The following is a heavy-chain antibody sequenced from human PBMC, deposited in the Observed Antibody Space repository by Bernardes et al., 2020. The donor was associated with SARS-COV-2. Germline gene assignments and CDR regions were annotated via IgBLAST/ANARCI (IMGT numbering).Heavy chain of an antibody. J-gene: IGHJ4*02. D-gene: IGHD3-10*01. CDR1: GLSVSDSA. CDR3: AAARRGMAMPY. V-gene: IGHV1-58*01. Sequence: SVKVSCKASGLSVSDSAFHWVRQARGQRPAWVGWIIIGSGKTNYAEKFQGRVSITRDMSTATAYMELRSLSAEDTAIFYCAAARRGMAMPYCGQGT. CDR2: IIIGSGKT.